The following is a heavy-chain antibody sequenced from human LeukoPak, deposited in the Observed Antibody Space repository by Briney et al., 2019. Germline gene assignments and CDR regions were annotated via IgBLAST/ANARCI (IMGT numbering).Heavy chain of an antibody. CDR3: ASAAKAARPSDV. Sequence: ASVTVSCKASGYTFTGYYMHWVRHAPGQGLEWMGWINPNSGGTNYAQKFQGRVTMNRDTSISTAYMELSRLRSDDTAVYYCASAAKAARPSDVWGQGTTVTVSS. J-gene: IGHJ6*02. D-gene: IGHD6-13*01. V-gene: IGHV1-2*02. CDR1: GYTFTGYY. CDR2: INPNSGGT.